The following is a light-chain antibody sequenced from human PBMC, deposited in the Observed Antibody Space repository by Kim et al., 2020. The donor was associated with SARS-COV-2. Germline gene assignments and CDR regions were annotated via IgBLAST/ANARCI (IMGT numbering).Light chain of an antibody. J-gene: IGKJ1*01. CDR3: KQFYNYPRA. CDR2: DAS. V-gene: IGKV1D-13*01. CDR1: QGISSA. Sequence: AIQLTQSPSSLSASVGDRVTITCRASQGISSALAWYQQKPGKAPKLLIYDASDLKGGVPSRFSGSGSGTDFTLTIVSLQAEDVATYYCKQFYNYPRAFGQRTKVGIK.